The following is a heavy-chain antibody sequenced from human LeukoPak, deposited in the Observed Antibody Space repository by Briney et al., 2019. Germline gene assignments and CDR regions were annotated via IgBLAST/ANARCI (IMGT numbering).Heavy chain of an antibody. CDR1: GGSISSYY. V-gene: IGHV4-59*01. J-gene: IGHJ5*02. CDR2: IYYSGST. D-gene: IGHD2-2*01. CDR3: ARDATEDCSSTSCYGWRNWFDP. Sequence: PSETLSLTCTVSGGSISSYYWSWIRQPPGKGLEWIGYIYYSGSTNYNPSLKSRVTISVDTSKNQFSLKLSSVTAADTAVYYCARDATEDCSSTSCYGWRNWFDPWGQGTLVTVSS.